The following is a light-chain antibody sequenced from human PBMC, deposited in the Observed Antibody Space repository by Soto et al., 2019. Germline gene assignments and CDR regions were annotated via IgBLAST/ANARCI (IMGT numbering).Light chain of an antibody. CDR3: SSYVGRDTLA. CDR1: SSDVGSYNL. Sequence: QSALTQPASVSGSPGQSITISCTGTSSDVGSYNLVSWFQQHPGKAPKVIIYEGSKRPSGVSNRFSGSKSGNTASLTISGLQGEDEADYYCSSYVGRDTLAFGGGTKVTVL. J-gene: IGLJ2*01. V-gene: IGLV2-23*03. CDR2: EGS.